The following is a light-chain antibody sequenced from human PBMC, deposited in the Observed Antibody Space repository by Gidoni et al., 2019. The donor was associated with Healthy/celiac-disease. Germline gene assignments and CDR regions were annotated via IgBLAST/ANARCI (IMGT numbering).Light chain of an antibody. CDR1: QGISSY. J-gene: IGKJ1*01. V-gene: IGKV1-8*01. CDR2: AAS. Sequence: AIRMTLSPSSFSASTGDRVTITCRASQGISSYVAWYQQKPGKAPKLLIYAASTLQSGVPSRFSGSGSGTDFTLTISCLQSEDFATYYCQQYYSYPWTFXQXTKVEIK. CDR3: QQYYSYPWT.